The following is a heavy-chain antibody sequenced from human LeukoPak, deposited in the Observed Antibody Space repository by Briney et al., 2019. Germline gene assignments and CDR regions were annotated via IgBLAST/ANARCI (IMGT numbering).Heavy chain of an antibody. J-gene: IGHJ4*02. CDR1: GFTFTNYA. V-gene: IGHV3-23*01. CDR2: ISDSGRNT. D-gene: IGHD3-22*01. Sequence: GGTLRLSCVASGFTFTNYAMSWVRQAPGKGLEWVSSISDSGRNTYYADSVKGRFTISRDSSKNTLYLRMNSLRAEDTAVYYCATNPYYYDSSALDYWGQGTLVTVSS. CDR3: ATNPYYYDSSALDY.